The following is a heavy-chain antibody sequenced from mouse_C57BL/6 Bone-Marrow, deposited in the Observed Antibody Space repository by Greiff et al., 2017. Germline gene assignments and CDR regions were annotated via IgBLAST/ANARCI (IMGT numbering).Heavy chain of an antibody. Sequence: QVQLQQPGAELVMPGASVKLSCKASGYTFTSYWMHWVKQRPGQGLEWIGEIDPSDNYTNYNQKFKGKSTLTVDKSSSTAYMQLSSLTSEDSAVYYCAILSMDYWGQGTSVTVSS. D-gene: IGHD1-1*02. CDR2: IDPSDNYT. CDR3: AILSMDY. CDR1: GYTFTSYW. V-gene: IGHV1-69*01. J-gene: IGHJ4*01.